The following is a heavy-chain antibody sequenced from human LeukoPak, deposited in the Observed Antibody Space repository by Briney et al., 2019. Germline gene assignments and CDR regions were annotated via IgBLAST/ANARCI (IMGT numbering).Heavy chain of an antibody. Sequence: SETLSLTCTVSGDSVRTSNYYWSWIRQPPGKGLEWIGEINHSGSTNYNPSLKSRVTISVDTSKNQFSLKLSSVTAADTAVYYCAREGYSYGRTDYWGQGTLVTVSS. CDR1: GDSVRTSNYY. D-gene: IGHD5-18*01. J-gene: IGHJ4*02. CDR3: AREGYSYGRTDY. V-gene: IGHV4-39*07. CDR2: INHSGST.